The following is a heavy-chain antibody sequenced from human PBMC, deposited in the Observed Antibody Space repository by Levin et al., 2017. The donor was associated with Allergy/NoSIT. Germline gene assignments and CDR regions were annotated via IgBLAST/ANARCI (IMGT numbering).Heavy chain of an antibody. CDR1: GYSISSGYY. V-gene: IGHV4-38-2*01. CDR2: IYHSGST. Sequence: GSLRLSCAVSGYSISSGYYWGWIRQPPGKGLEWIGSIYHSGSTYYNPSLKSRVTISVDTSKNQFSLKLSSVTAADTAVYYCARVGSSVGYWGQGTLVTVSS. J-gene: IGHJ4*02. D-gene: IGHD6-13*01. CDR3: ARVGSSVGY.